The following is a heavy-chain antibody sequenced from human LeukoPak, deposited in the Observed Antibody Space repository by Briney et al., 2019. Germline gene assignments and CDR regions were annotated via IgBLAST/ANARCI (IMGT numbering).Heavy chain of an antibody. J-gene: IGHJ4*02. D-gene: IGHD3-10*01. CDR3: AREVYYGSGRRFDL. CDR1: GFTFSDYS. Sequence: GGSLRLSCAASGFTFSDYSMTWVRQAPGKGLEWLSYISSSSNFIYYADSVKGRFTIPRDNARNSLHLQMNSLRAEDTAVYYCAREVYYGSGRRFDLWGQGTLVTVSS. CDR2: ISSSSNFI. V-gene: IGHV3-48*01.